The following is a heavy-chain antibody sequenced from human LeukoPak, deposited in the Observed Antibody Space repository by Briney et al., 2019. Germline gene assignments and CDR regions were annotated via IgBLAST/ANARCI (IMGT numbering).Heavy chain of an antibody. D-gene: IGHD3-10*01. CDR1: GYTFTSYG. Sequence: AAVKVSCKASGYTFTSYGISWVRQAPGQGLEWMGWISAYNGNTNYARKLQGRVTMTTDTSTSTAYMELRSLRSDDTAVYYCARPSHVRSLDFDPWGQGTLVTVSS. CDR3: ARPSHVRSLDFDP. V-gene: IGHV1-18*01. J-gene: IGHJ5*02. CDR2: ISAYNGNT.